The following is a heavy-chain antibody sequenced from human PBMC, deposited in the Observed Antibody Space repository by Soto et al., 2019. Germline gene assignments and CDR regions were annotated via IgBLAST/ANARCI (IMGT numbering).Heavy chain of an antibody. CDR3: ARGITGTSVPNWFDP. J-gene: IGHJ5*02. CDR1: GGTFSSYA. V-gene: IGHV1-69*13. D-gene: IGHD1-7*01. CDR2: IIPIFGTA. Sequence: GASVKVSCKASGGTFSSYAISWVRQAPGQGLEWMGGIIPIFGTANYAQKFQGRVTITADESTSTAYMELSSLRSEDTAVYYCARGITGTSVPNWFDPWGQGTLVTVYS.